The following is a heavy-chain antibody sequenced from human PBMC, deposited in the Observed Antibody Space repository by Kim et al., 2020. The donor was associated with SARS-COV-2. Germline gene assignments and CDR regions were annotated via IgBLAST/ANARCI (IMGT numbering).Heavy chain of an antibody. CDR3: ARGGSIAAAGANAFDI. CDR2: INHSGIT. CDR1: GGSFSGYY. D-gene: IGHD6-13*01. J-gene: IGHJ3*02. Sequence: SETLSLTCAVYGGSFSGYYWSWIRQPPGKGLEWIGEINHSGITNYNPSLKSRVTISVDTSKNQFSLKLSSVTAADTAVYYCARGGSIAAAGANAFDIWGQGTMVTVSS. V-gene: IGHV4-34*01.